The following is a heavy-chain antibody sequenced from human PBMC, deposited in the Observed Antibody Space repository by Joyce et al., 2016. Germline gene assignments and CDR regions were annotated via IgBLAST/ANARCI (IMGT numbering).Heavy chain of an antibody. CDR3: ARHPNGDGDYPYDFDI. J-gene: IGHJ3*02. CDR2: IFPGDSDT. D-gene: IGHD4-17*01. Sequence: EVQLVQSGAEVKKPGESLKISCKGSGYPFTSYWIGWVRQMPTNGLEWMGIIFPGDSDTRYNPSFQSQVTFSVDKSINTAYQQWSSLKASDTAMDYCARHPNGDGDYPYDFDIWGQGTVVTVSS. CDR1: GYPFTSYW. V-gene: IGHV5-51*01.